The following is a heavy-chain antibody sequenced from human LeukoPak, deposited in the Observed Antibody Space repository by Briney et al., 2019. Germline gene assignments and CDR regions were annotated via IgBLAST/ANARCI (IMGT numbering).Heavy chain of an antibody. V-gene: IGHV4-4*02. CDR1: GGSISSSNW. J-gene: IGHJ4*02. D-gene: IGHD5-18*01. CDR2: IYHSGST. CDR3: ARAKRGYSFYFDY. Sequence: SGTLSLTCAVSGGSISSSNWWSWVRQPPGKGLEWIGEIYHSGSTNYNPSLKSRVTISVDKSKNQFSLKLSSVTAADTAVYYCARAKRGYSFYFDYWGQGTLVAVSS.